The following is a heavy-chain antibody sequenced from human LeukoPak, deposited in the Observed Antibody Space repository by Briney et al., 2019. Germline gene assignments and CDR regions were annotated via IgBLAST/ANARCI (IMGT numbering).Heavy chain of an antibody. CDR1: GGTFSSYT. V-gene: IGHV1-69*04. D-gene: IGHD4-17*01. CDR2: IIPILGIA. J-gene: IGHJ3*02. CDR3: ARDSSDYGDPQDAFDI. Sequence: GASVKVSCKASGGTFSSYTISWVRQAPGQGLEWMGRIIPILGIANYAQKFQGRVTITADKSMSTAYMELSSLRSEDTAVYYCARDSSDYGDPQDAFDIWGQGTMVTVSS.